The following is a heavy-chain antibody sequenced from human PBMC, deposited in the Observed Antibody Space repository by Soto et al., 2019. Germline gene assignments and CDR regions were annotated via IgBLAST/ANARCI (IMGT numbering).Heavy chain of an antibody. D-gene: IGHD1-26*01. CDR2: LSNTGRRT. J-gene: IGHJ4*02. V-gene: IGHV3-23*01. CDR3: ATEMGATRGPFDN. CDR1: VFPFGADA. Sequence: GGSLRLSCVVSVFPFGADAMSWVRQAPGQGLEWVSGLSNTGRRTSYADSVKGRFNISRDNSENTVYLQMNSLRVEDTAVYYCATEMGATRGPFDNWGQGTMVTVSS.